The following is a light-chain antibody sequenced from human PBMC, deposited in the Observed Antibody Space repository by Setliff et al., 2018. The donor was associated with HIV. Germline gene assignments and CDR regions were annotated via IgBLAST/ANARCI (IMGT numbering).Light chain of an antibody. V-gene: IGLV2-23*02. Sequence: QSALTQPASVSGSPGQSSTISCTGTRSDIGTYDLVSWYRQYPGKAPELIIYEVNRRPAGVSDRLSGSKSGNTASLTISGLRAEDEATYYCCSYTSSTTYVFGTGTKVTVL. CDR3: CSYTSSTTYV. CDR1: RSDIGTYDL. J-gene: IGLJ1*01. CDR2: EVN.